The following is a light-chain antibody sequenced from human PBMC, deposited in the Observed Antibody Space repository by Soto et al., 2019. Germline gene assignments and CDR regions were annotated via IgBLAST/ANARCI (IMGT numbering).Light chain of an antibody. Sequence: EIVLTQSPATLSLSPGERATLSCRASQSVSSYLAWYQQKPGQAPRLLIYDASNRATGIPARFSGSGSGTDFTLTISSLEPDDFAVYYCQQRSNWPRVYTFGQGTKLEIK. CDR1: QSVSSY. J-gene: IGKJ2*01. CDR2: DAS. CDR3: QQRSNWPRVYT. V-gene: IGKV3-11*01.